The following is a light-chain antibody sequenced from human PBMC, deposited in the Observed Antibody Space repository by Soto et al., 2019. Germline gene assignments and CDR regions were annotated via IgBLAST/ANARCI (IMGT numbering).Light chain of an antibody. CDR2: DAS. Sequence: EIVLTQSPDTLSLSPGDRATLSCRASQSVTSNSLAWYQQKPGLAPRLLIYDASSRATGIPDRFSGSGSGTDFTLTISRLEPEDFAVYYCQQYGSSPITFGQGTRLEIK. CDR1: QSVTSNS. V-gene: IGKV3D-20*01. J-gene: IGKJ5*01. CDR3: QQYGSSPIT.